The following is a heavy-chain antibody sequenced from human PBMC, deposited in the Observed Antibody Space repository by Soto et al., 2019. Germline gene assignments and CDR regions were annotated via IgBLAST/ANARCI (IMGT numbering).Heavy chain of an antibody. D-gene: IGHD5-18*01. CDR3: ARGTAMVTTYYYSYYGMDV. Sequence: QVQLVQSGAEVKKPGSSVKVSCKASGGTFSSYAISWVRQAPGQGLEWMGGIIPIFGTANYAQKFQGRVTITADESTSTASMELSSLRSEDTAVYYCARGTAMVTTYYYSYYGMDVWGQGTTVTVSS. V-gene: IGHV1-69*01. CDR1: GGTFSSYA. J-gene: IGHJ6*02. CDR2: IIPIFGTA.